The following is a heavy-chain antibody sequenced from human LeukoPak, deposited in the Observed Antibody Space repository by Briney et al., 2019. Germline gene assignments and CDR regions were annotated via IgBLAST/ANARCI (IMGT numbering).Heavy chain of an antibody. CDR1: GGSISSYF. V-gene: IGHV4-4*07. CDR2: IYSSGSF. D-gene: IGHD7-27*01. Sequence: SETLSLTCTVSGGSISSYFWTWIRQPAGRGLEWIGHIYSSGSFKYNPSLKSRVTMSIDTSKNQFSLKLSSVTAADTAVYYCAQSPLGMVWGQGTLVTVSS. J-gene: IGHJ4*02. CDR3: AQSPLGMV.